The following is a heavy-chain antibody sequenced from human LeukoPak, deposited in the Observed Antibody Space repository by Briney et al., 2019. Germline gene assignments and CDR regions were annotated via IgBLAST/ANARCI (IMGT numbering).Heavy chain of an antibody. V-gene: IGHV3-9*01. Sequence: TGGSLRLSCAASGFTFDDYAMHWVRQAPGKGLEWVSGISWNSGSIGYADSVKGRFTISRDNAKNSLYLQMNSLRAEDTALYYCAXDKXYYGSGNWFDPWGQGTLVTVSS. CDR3: AXDKXYYGSGNWFDP. J-gene: IGHJ5*02. D-gene: IGHD3-10*01. CDR1: GFTFDDYA. CDR2: ISWNSGSI.